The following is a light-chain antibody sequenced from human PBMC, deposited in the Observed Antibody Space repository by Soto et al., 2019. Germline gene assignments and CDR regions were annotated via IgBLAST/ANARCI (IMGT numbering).Light chain of an antibody. CDR2: GAS. CDR3: QQCDTSPWT. V-gene: IGKV3-20*01. Sequence: EIVLTQSPGTLSLSPGERATLSCRASQSVSNSYLAWYQQKPGQAPRPLISGASRRATGVPDRFSGSGSGTDFTLTISRLEPEDFAVYYCQQCDTSPWTFGQGTKVEIK. J-gene: IGKJ1*01. CDR1: QSVSNSY.